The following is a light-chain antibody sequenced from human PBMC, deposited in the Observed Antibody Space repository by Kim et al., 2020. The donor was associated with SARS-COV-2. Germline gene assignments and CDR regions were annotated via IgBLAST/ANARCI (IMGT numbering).Light chain of an antibody. CDR3: QQYTNWPLLT. V-gene: IGKV3-15*01. J-gene: IGKJ4*01. CDR1: QSVGSS. Sequence: EIVMTQSPGTLSVPPGERATLSCRASQSVGSSLAWYQQRPGQTPRLLIYGASTRATGVPARFSGSGSATEFTLTINSLQSEDVAVYYCQQYTNWPLLTFGGGTKLEI. CDR2: GAS.